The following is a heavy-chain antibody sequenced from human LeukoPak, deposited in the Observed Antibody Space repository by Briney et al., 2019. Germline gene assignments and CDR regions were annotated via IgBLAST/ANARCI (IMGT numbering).Heavy chain of an antibody. CDR1: GFTFDDYG. Sequence: GGSLRLSCAASGFTFDDYGMSWVRQAPGKGLEWVSCINWNGGSTGYADSVKGRFTISRDNAKNSLYLQMNSLRAEDTALYYCARGGITIFGNYYYMDVWGKGTTVTVSS. CDR3: ARGGITIFGNYYYMDV. D-gene: IGHD3-3*01. V-gene: IGHV3-20*04. J-gene: IGHJ6*03. CDR2: INWNGGST.